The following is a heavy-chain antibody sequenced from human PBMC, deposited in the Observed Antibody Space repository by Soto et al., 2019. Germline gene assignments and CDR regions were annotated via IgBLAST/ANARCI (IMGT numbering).Heavy chain of an antibody. D-gene: IGHD3-9*01. CDR3: TLLGVRYFDWPS. CDR1: GGSLSSSICY. Sequence: PSETLSLTCPVSGGSLSSSICYWGWIRQPPGKGLEWIGSIYYSGSTYYNPSLKSRVTISVDTSKNQFSLKLSSVTAADTAVYYCTLLGVRYFDWPSWGQGTLVTVSS. J-gene: IGHJ4*02. CDR2: IYYSGST. V-gene: IGHV4-39*01.